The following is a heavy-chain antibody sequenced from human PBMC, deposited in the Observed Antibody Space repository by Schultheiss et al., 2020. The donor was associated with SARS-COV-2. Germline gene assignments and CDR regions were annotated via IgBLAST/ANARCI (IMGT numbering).Heavy chain of an antibody. Sequence: SETLSLTCAVYGGSFSGYYWSWIRQPPGKGLEWIGEINHSGSTNYNPSLKSRVTISVDTSKNQFPLKLSSVTAADTAVYYCARFIAAAGGAWNWGQGTLVTVSS. CDR3: ARFIAAAGGAWN. D-gene: IGHD6-13*01. V-gene: IGHV4-34*01. CDR2: INHSGST. CDR1: GGSFSGYY. J-gene: IGHJ4*02.